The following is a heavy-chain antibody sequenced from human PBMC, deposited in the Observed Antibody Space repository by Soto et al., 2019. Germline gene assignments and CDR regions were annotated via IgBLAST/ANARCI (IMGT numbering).Heavy chain of an antibody. CDR3: ARVGQDYYDSSGYLGTFDY. D-gene: IGHD3-22*01. Sequence: QVPLVQSGAEVKKPGSSVKVSCKASGGTFSSYAISWVRQAPGQGLEWMGGIIPIFGTANYAQKFQGRVTITADESTSTAYMELSSLRSEDTAVYYCARVGQDYYDSSGYLGTFDYWGQGTLVTVSS. CDR1: GGTFSSYA. J-gene: IGHJ4*02. CDR2: IIPIFGTA. V-gene: IGHV1-69*12.